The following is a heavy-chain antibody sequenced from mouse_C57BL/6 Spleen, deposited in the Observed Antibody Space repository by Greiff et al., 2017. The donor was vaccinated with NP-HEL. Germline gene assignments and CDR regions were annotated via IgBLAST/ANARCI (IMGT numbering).Heavy chain of an antibody. CDR3: ARGAYYSNYGAY. V-gene: IGHV1-18*01. Sequence: EVQLQQSGPELVKPGASVKIPCKASGYTFTDYNMDWVKQSHGKSLEWIGDINPNNGGTIYNQKFKGKATLTVDKSSSTAYMERRSLTSEDTAVYYCARGAYYSNYGAYWGQGTLVTVSA. CDR1: GYTFTDYN. D-gene: IGHD2-5*01. CDR2: INPNNGGT. J-gene: IGHJ3*01.